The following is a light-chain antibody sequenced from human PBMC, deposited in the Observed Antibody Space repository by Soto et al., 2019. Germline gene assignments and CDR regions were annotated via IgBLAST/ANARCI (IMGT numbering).Light chain of an antibody. CDR1: RSVSDN. CDR3: QQYNSWPIT. Sequence: EVLMTQSPDTLYVSPGERVTLSCRASRSVSDNLAWYQQKPGQGPRLLVYRASTRTLGIPARFSGSESGTEFTLTISSLQSEDFAVYYCQQYNSWPITFGQGTRLEIK. CDR2: RAS. J-gene: IGKJ5*01. V-gene: IGKV3-15*01.